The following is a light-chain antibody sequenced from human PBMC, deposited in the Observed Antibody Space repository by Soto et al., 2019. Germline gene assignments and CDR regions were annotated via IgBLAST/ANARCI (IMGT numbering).Light chain of an antibody. CDR2: KDS. CDR3: QSSDSSLYV. V-gene: IGLV3-25*03. Sequence: SSELTQPPSVSVSPGQTARITCSGDALPKQYAYWYQQKPGQASVLVTYKDSERPSGIPERFSGASSGTTVTLAIGGVQAEDEADYYCQSSDSSLYVFGTGTKLTVL. J-gene: IGLJ1*01. CDR1: ALPKQY.